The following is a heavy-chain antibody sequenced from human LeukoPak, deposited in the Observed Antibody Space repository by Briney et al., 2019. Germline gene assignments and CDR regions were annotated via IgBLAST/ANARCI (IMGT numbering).Heavy chain of an antibody. D-gene: IGHD5-12*01. CDR2: IYPRDGST. CDR1: GYSFTSNY. J-gene: IGHJ4*02. V-gene: IGHV1-46*01. Sequence: ASVKVSCKASGYSFTSNYIHWVRQAPGQGLEWMGMIYPRDGSTSYAQKFQGRVTITADESTSTAYMELSSLRSEDTAVYYCARGTEYSGYDRDPYYFDYWGQGTLVTVSS. CDR3: ARGTEYSGYDRDPYYFDY.